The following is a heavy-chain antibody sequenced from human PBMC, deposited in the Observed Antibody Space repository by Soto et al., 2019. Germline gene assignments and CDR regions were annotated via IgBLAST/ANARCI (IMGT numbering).Heavy chain of an antibody. CDR3: ARDGVPAGLYFDY. Sequence: GGSLRLSCAASGFTFSSYSMNWVRQAPGKGLEWVSSISSSSSYIYYADSVKGRFTISRDNAKNSLYLQMASLRVEDTAVYYRARDGVPAGLYFDYWGQGTLVTVSS. V-gene: IGHV3-21*04. J-gene: IGHJ4*02. CDR2: ISSSSSYI. D-gene: IGHD2-2*01. CDR1: GFTFSSYS.